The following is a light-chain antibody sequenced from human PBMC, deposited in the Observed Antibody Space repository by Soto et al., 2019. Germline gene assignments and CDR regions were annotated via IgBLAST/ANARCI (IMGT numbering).Light chain of an antibody. V-gene: IGKV3-15*01. J-gene: IGKJ4*01. Sequence: EIVMTQSPVTLSVSPGEGVTLSCRASQSVYSNLAWYQQKPGQAPRLLIYDASARATDIPARFSGSGSGTDFTLTVSRLQSEDFAVYYCQQYNNWPLTFGGGTKGEIK. CDR1: QSVYSN. CDR3: QQYNNWPLT. CDR2: DAS.